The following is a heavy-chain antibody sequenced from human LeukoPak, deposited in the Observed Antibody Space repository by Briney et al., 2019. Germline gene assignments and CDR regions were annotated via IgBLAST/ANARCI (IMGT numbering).Heavy chain of an antibody. V-gene: IGHV1-2*02. Sequence: ASVKVSCKASGYTFTGYYMHWVRQAPGQGLEWMGWINPNSGSTNYAQKFQGRVTMTRDTSISTAYMELSRLRSDDTAVYYCARGQKQHVFDYWGQGTLVTVSS. CDR1: GYTFTGYY. CDR2: INPNSGST. J-gene: IGHJ4*02. CDR3: ARGQKQHVFDY. D-gene: IGHD6-6*01.